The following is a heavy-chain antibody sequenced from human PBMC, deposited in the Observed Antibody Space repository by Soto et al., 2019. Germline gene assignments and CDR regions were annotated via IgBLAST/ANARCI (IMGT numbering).Heavy chain of an antibody. CDR3: AREKDSSPFAY. J-gene: IGHJ4*02. Sequence: SDTLSLTFAVSSCAISSSNWWSWFRQPPGKGLEWIGEIYHSGSTNYNPSLKSRVTISVDKSKNQFSLKLSSVTAADTAVYYCAREKDSSPFAYWGQGTLVTVSS. D-gene: IGHD6-13*01. CDR2: IYHSGST. V-gene: IGHV4-4*02. CDR1: SCAISSSNW.